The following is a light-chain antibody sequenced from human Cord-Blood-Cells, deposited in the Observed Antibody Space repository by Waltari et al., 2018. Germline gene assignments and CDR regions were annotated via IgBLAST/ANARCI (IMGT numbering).Light chain of an antibody. V-gene: IGKV3-15*01. J-gene: IGKJ4*01. CDR1: QSVSSN. CDR3: QQYNNWLT. Sequence: EMVMTQSPATLSVSPGERATRSSRASQSVSSNLTWYQQKPGQAPRLLIYGASSRATGIPGMCSGSGSGTEFTLTISILQSEDFAVYYCQQYNNWLTFGGGTKVEIK. CDR2: GAS.